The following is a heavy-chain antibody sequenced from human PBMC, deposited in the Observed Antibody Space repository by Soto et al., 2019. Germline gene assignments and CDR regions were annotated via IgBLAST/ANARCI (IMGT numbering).Heavy chain of an antibody. CDR2: IYYSGST. J-gene: IGHJ5*02. V-gene: IGHV4-39*01. Sequence: QLQLQESGPGLVKPSETLSLTCTVSGGSISSSSYYWGWIRQPPGKGLEWIGSIYYSGSTYYNPSLKSRVTISVDTSKNQFSLKLSSVTAADTAVYYCARLMVRGVISISNWFDPWGQGTLVTVSS. CDR1: GGSISSSSYY. D-gene: IGHD3-10*01. CDR3: ARLMVRGVISISNWFDP.